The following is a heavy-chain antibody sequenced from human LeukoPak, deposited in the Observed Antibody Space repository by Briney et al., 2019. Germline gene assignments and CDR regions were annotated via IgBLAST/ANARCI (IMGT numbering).Heavy chain of an antibody. D-gene: IGHD1-26*01. J-gene: IGHJ4*02. V-gene: IGHV1-2*06. CDR3: ARTIVGATRHDY. CDR2: INPNSGGT. CDR1: GYTFTGYY. Sequence: ASVKVSCKASGYTFTGYYMHWVRQAPGQGLEWMGRINPNSGGTNYAQKFQGRVTMTRDTSISTDYMELSRLRADDTAVYYCARTIVGATRHDYWGQGTLVTVSS.